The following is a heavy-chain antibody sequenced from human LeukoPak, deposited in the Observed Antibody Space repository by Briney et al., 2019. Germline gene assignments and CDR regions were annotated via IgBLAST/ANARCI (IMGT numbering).Heavy chain of an antibody. D-gene: IGHD6-6*01. V-gene: IGHV4-34*01. CDR2: INHSGST. J-gene: IGHJ4*02. CDR1: GDSISNYY. Sequence: SETLSLTCIVSGDSISNYYWSWIRQPAGKGLEWIGEINHSGSTNYNPSLKSRVTISVDTSKNQFSLKLSSVTAADTAVYYCARGGKARPVDYWGQGTLVTVSS. CDR3: ARGGKARPVDY.